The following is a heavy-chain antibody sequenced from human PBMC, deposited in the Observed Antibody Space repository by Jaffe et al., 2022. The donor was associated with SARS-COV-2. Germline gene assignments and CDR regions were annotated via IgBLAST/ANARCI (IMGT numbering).Heavy chain of an antibody. D-gene: IGHD6-19*01. CDR1: GFAFSSYG. Sequence: EVQLLESGGGLVQPGGSLRLSCAASGFAFSSYGMNWVRQAPGKGLEWVSGISGSGGRTYYADSVKGRFTISRDNSKNTLYLHMNSLRAEDTALYYCAKDQSFIAVTEGVAHWGQGTLVTVSS. CDR2: ISGSGGRT. J-gene: IGHJ4*02. CDR3: AKDQSFIAVTEGVAH. V-gene: IGHV3-23*01.